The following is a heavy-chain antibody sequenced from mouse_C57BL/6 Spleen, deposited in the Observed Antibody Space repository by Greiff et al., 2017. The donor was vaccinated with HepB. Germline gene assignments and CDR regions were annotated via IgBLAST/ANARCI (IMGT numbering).Heavy chain of an antibody. D-gene: IGHD2-1*01. J-gene: IGHJ1*03. Sequence: EVKLQESGAELVKPGASVKLSCTASGFNIKDYYMHWVKQRTEQGLEWIGRIDPEDGETKYAPKFQGKATITADTSSNTAYLQLSSLTSEDTAVYYCARGDYGNYDWYFDVWGTGTTVTVSS. V-gene: IGHV14-2*01. CDR3: ARGDYGNYDWYFDV. CDR2: IDPEDGET. CDR1: GFNIKDYY.